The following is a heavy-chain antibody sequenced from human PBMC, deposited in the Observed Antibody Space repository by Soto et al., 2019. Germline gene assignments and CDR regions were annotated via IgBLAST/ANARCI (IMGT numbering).Heavy chain of an antibody. J-gene: IGHJ4*02. V-gene: IGHV4-34*01. D-gene: IGHD6-6*01. CDR1: GGSFSGYY. CDR2: INHSGST. CDR3: ARGGVRPYSSSRNSSRGYFDY. Sequence: SETLSLTCAVYGGSFSGYYWSWIRQPPGKGLEWIGEINHSGSTNYNPSLKSRVTISVDTSKNQFSLKLSSVTAADTAVYYCARGGVRPYSSSRNSSRGYFDYWGQGTLVTVSS.